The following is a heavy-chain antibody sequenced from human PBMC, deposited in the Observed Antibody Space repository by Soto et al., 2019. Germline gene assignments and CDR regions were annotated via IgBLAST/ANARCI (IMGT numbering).Heavy chain of an antibody. CDR1: GGTFSSYT. V-gene: IGHV1-69*02. Sequence: ASVKVSCKASGGTFSSYTISWVRQAPGQGLEWMGRIIPILGIANYAQKFQGRVAITADKSTSTAYMELSSLRSEDTAVYYCATDFWSGYSLDIWGQGTMVTVS. J-gene: IGHJ3*02. CDR3: ATDFWSGYSLDI. D-gene: IGHD3-3*01. CDR2: IIPILGIA.